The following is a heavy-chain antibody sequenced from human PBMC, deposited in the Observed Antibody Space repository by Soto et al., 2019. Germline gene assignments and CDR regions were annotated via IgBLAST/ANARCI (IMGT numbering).Heavy chain of an antibody. D-gene: IGHD3-22*01. CDR2: IYHSGRT. Sequence: QLQLQESGPGLVKPSETLSLTCTVSGGSISSSSYYWGWIRQPPGKGLEWIGSIYHSGRTYYKLSLKSRVTISLHTSKNLFSLKLSSVTAADTAVYYCAIPYSSGYPDAFDIWGQGTMVTVSS. J-gene: IGHJ3*02. CDR3: AIPYSSGYPDAFDI. CDR1: GGSISSSSYY. V-gene: IGHV4-39*02.